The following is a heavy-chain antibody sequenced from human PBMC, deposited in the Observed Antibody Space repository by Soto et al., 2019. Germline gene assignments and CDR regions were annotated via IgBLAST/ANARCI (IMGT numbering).Heavy chain of an antibody. CDR1: GFPFSSNW. CDR2: IRKDGSEK. V-gene: IGHV3-7*01. Sequence: EVHLVESGGGLVQPGGSLRLSCAASGFPFSSNWMSWVRQAPGKGPEWVANIRKDGSEKYYLDSVRGRFTISRDNAKNSLYLQMNSLRAEDTEVYYCAKGGKTSAWYWRDWGQGTLVTVSS. J-gene: IGHJ4*02. D-gene: IGHD6-19*01. CDR3: AKGGKTSAWYWRD.